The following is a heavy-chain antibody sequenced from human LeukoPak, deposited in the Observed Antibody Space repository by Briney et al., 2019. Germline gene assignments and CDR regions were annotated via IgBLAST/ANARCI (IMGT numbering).Heavy chain of an antibody. CDR1: GNTFTNNG. Sequence: ASVKVSCKASGNTFTNNGICWVRQAPGQGLEWMGWISAYNGNTNYAQKFQGRVTMTTDTSTSTAYMELRSLRSDDTAVYYCARGLSGPYYYYYVDVWGKGTTVTVSS. J-gene: IGHJ6*03. CDR2: ISAYNGNT. CDR3: ARGLSGPYYYYYVDV. V-gene: IGHV1-18*01. D-gene: IGHD2-15*01.